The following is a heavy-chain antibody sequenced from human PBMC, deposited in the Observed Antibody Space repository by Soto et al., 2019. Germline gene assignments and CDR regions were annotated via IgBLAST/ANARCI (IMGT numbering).Heavy chain of an antibody. CDR2: ISGSGGST. Sequence: GGSLRLSCAASGITFSTYAMSWVRQAPGKGLEWVSAISGSGGSTYYADSVKGRFTISRDKSKNTLYLQMNSLRAEDTALYYCAKSFSSNWYDYFDYLGQGSLVTVS. D-gene: IGHD6-13*01. CDR1: GITFSTYA. V-gene: IGHV3-23*01. J-gene: IGHJ4*02. CDR3: AKSFSSNWYDYFDY.